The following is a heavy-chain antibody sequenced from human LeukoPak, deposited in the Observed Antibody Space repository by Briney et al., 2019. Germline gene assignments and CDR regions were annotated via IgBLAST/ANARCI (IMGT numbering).Heavy chain of an antibody. J-gene: IGHJ4*02. Sequence: SVKVSCKTSGGTFNNSAISWVRQAPGQGLEWMGGIIPIFGTANYAQKFQGRVTITADESTSTAYMELSSLRSEDTAVYYCARALEYCSGGSCLYNWGQGTLVTVSS. CDR3: ARALEYCSGGSCLYN. V-gene: IGHV1-69*13. CDR2: IIPIFGTA. CDR1: GGTFNNSA. D-gene: IGHD2-15*01.